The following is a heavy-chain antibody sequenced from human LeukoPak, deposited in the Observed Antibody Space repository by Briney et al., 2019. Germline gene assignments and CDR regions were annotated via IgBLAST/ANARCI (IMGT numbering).Heavy chain of an antibody. Sequence: SETLSLTCTVSGGSIGTSHYYWGWLRQPPGKGLEWIGSVYFSGATNYNPSLKSRVTISVDTSRNQFSLRLSSVTASDTAVYYCARDSGGLDAFDIWGQGTMVTVSS. CDR2: VYFSGAT. J-gene: IGHJ3*02. D-gene: IGHD4-23*01. CDR3: ARDSGGLDAFDI. CDR1: GGSIGTSHYY. V-gene: IGHV4-39*02.